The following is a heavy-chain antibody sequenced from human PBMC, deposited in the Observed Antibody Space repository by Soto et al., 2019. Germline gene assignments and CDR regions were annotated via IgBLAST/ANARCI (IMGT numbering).Heavy chain of an antibody. CDR1: GFTFFNSA. Sequence: PGGSLRLACAASGFTFFNSAMSWVRQAPGKGLEWVSAISDSGSNTYYADSVKGRFTVSRDNSKNTLWLQMNSLSADDTAVYYCAKANSPALWGQGILVTVSS. V-gene: IGHV3-23*01. CDR3: AKANSPAL. D-gene: IGHD2-21*01. CDR2: ISDSGSNT. J-gene: IGHJ4*02.